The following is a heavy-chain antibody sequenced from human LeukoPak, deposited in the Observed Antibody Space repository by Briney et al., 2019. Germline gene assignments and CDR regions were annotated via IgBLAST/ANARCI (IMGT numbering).Heavy chain of an antibody. V-gene: IGHV4-59*01. Sequence: SETLSLTCTVSGSSISTYYWTWIRQPPGKGLEWIGYIYFSDNTNYNPSLKSRVTISLDTSKNQVSLKLKSVTAADTAVYYCAGGWQQLSLDYWGQGTLVTVSA. CDR3: AGGWQQLSLDY. CDR1: GSSISTYY. D-gene: IGHD6-13*01. CDR2: IYFSDNT. J-gene: IGHJ4*02.